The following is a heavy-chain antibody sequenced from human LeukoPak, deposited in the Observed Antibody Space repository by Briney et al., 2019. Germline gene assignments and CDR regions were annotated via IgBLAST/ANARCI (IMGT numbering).Heavy chain of an antibody. CDR1: GFTFSSYS. D-gene: IGHD1-26*01. Sequence: GSLRLSCAASGFTFSSYSMNWVRQTPGKGLEWVANINQDGSAQNYVGSVRGRFTISRDNAKNSLYLQMNSLRSDDTAVYYCLRDPNSGGYQRWGQGTLVIVSS. V-gene: IGHV3-7*03. CDR3: LRDPNSGGYQR. CDR2: INQDGSAQ. J-gene: IGHJ4*02.